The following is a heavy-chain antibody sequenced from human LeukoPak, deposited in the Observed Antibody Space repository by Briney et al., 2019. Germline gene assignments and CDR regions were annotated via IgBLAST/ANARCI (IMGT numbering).Heavy chain of an antibody. Sequence: PSETLSLTCTVSGGSISSSSYYWGWIRQPPGKGLEWIGSIYYSGSTYYNPSLKSRVTISVDTSKNQFSLKLSSVTAADTAVYYCARDLYYYDSSAKEDYWGQGTLVTVSS. J-gene: IGHJ4*02. V-gene: IGHV4-39*02. CDR2: IYYSGST. D-gene: IGHD3-22*01. CDR1: GGSISSSSYY. CDR3: ARDLYYYDSSAKEDY.